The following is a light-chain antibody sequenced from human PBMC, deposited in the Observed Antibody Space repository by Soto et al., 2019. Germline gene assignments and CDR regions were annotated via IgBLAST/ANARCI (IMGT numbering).Light chain of an antibody. CDR2: GAS. Sequence: EIVLTQSPGTLSLSPGERATLSCRASQSVSSSYLAWYQQKPGQAPRLLIYGASSRATGIPDRFSGSGSGTDFTLTISRLEPEDFAVYYCQQYASPPVYTFGQGTKLEIK. J-gene: IGKJ2*01. V-gene: IGKV3-20*01. CDR3: QQYASPPVYT. CDR1: QSVSSSY.